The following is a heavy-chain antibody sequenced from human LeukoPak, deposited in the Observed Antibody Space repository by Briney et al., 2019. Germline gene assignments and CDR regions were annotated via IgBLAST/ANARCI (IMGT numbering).Heavy chain of an antibody. CDR2: IIPIFGTA. J-gene: IGHJ4*02. V-gene: IGHV1-69*13. CDR1: GGTFSSYA. D-gene: IGHD3-22*01. Sequence: SVKVSCKASGGTFSSYAISWVRQAPGQGLEWMGGIIPIFGTANYAQKFQGRVTITADESTSTAYMELSSLRSEDTAVYYRARGDYYDSSGYYGYWGQGTLVTVSS. CDR3: ARGDYYDSSGYYGY.